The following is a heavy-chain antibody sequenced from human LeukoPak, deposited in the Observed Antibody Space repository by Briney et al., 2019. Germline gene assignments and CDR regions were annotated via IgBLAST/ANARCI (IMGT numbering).Heavy chain of an antibody. Sequence: GGSLRLSCAASGFTFSSYGMHWVRQAPDKGLEWVAVMPNDRRNNYYAESIKGRFTISRDNSKNTLYLQMNSLRTEDTAVYYCATSRDFYDTSGYYPYYFDCWGQGTLVTVSS. CDR1: GFTFSSYG. J-gene: IGHJ4*02. V-gene: IGHV3-30*03. D-gene: IGHD3-22*01. CDR3: ATSRDFYDTSGYYPYYFDC. CDR2: MPNDRRNN.